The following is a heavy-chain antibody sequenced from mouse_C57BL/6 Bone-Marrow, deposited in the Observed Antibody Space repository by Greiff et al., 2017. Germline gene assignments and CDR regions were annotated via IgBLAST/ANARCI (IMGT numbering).Heavy chain of an antibody. D-gene: IGHD2-12*01. CDR2: ISSGSSTI. J-gene: IGHJ4*01. CDR3: ARYDWYYAMDY. CDR1: GFTFSDYG. Sequence: EVKLMESGGGLVKPGGSLKLSCAASGFTFSDYGMHWVRQAPEKGLEWVAYISSGSSTIYYADTGKGRFTISRDNAKNTLFLQMTSLRSEDTAMYYCARYDWYYAMDYWGQGTSVTVSS. V-gene: IGHV5-17*01.